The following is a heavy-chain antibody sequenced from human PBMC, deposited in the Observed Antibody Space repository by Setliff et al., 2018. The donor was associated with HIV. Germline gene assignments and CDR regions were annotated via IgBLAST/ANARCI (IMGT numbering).Heavy chain of an antibody. CDR1: GYTFTSYG. Sequence: ASVKVSCKASGYTFTSYGISWVRQAPGQGLEWMGWISAYNGNTNYAQKLQGRVTMTTDTYTSTAYMELRILRSDDTAVYYCARVYYDSSGYLAYFDYWGQGTLVTVSS. J-gene: IGHJ4*02. D-gene: IGHD3-22*01. CDR3: ARVYYDSSGYLAYFDY. CDR2: ISAYNGNT. V-gene: IGHV1-18*01.